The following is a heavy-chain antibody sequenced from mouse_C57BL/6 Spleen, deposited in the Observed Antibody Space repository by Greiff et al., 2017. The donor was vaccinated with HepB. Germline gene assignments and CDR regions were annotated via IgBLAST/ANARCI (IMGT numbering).Heavy chain of an antibody. Sequence: VQLQQSGAELVRPGSSVKLSCKASGYTFTSYWMHWVKQRPIQGLEWIGNIDPSDSETHYNQKFKDKATLTVDKSSSTAYMQLSSLTSEDSAVYYCARHTGTRYFDVWGTGTTVTVSS. V-gene: IGHV1-52*01. CDR1: GYTFTSYW. D-gene: IGHD4-1*01. J-gene: IGHJ1*03. CDR3: ARHTGTRYFDV. CDR2: IDPSDSET.